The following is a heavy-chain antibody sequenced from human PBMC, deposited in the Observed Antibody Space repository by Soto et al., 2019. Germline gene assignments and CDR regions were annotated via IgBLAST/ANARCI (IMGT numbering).Heavy chain of an antibody. CDR2: MNPNSGNT. D-gene: IGHD5-12*01. V-gene: IGHV1-8*01. CDR3: ARVEVATILGVDY. CDR1: GYSFTSYD. Sequence: ASVKVSCKASGYSFTSYDINWVRQATGQGLEWMGWMNPNSGNTGYAQKFQGRVTMTRNTSISTAYMELSSLRSEDTAVYYCARVEVATILGVDYWGQGTLVTVSS. J-gene: IGHJ4*02.